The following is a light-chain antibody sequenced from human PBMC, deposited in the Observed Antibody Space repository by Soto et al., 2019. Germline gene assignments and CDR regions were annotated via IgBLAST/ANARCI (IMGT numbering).Light chain of an antibody. CDR1: QDITNY. CDR2: AAS. V-gene: IGKV1-27*01. Sequence: DIQMTQSPSSLSASVGDRVTITCRASQDITNYLAWYQQKPGKVPKVLIYAASTLPSGVPSRFSGSGSGTDFTRTISSLQPEDVATYYCQKYNSAPLTFGGGTKVEI. CDR3: QKYNSAPLT. J-gene: IGKJ4*01.